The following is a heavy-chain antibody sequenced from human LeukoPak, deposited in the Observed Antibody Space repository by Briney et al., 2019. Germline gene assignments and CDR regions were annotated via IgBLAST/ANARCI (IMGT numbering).Heavy chain of an antibody. CDR2: ISYDRSEQ. V-gene: IGHV3-30*03. Sequence: GGSLRLSCAASGFSFSSHGMHWVRQAPGKGLEWVAVISYDRSEQYYADSVKGRFTITRDNSNNTLYLLMNGLGTEDTAVYYCARPYGSTDYWGQGTLVTVSS. CDR3: ARPYGSTDY. CDR1: GFSFSSHG. J-gene: IGHJ4*02. D-gene: IGHD3-10*01.